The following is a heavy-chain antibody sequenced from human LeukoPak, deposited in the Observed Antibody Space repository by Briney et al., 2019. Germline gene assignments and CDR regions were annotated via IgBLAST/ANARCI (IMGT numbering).Heavy chain of an antibody. D-gene: IGHD3-10*01. CDR1: GFTFSSYG. Sequence: GGSLRLSCAASGFTFSSYGMHRVRQAPGKGLEWVAFIRYTGSKKYYADSVKGRFTISRDNSKNTLYLQMNSLRAEDTAVYHCAKDKSYSIDYWGQGTLVTVSS. CDR2: IRYTGSKK. CDR3: AKDKSYSIDY. J-gene: IGHJ4*02. V-gene: IGHV3-30*02.